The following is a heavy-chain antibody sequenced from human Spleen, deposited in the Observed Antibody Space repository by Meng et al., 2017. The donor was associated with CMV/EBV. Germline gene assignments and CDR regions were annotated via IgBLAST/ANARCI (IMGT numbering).Heavy chain of an antibody. V-gene: IGHV4-38-2*02. J-gene: IGHJ3*02. CDR2: IYHSGST. CDR1: GYSISSGYY. CDR3: ASATLGATPDAFDI. Sequence: SETLSLTCTVSGYSISSGYYWGWIRQPPGKGLEWIGSIYHSGSTYYNPPLKSRVTISVDTSKNQFSLKLSSVTAADTAVYYCASATLGATPDAFDIWGQGTMVTVSS. D-gene: IGHD1-26*01.